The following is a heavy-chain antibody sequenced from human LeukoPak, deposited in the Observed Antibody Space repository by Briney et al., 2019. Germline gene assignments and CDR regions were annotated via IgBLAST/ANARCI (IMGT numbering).Heavy chain of an antibody. CDR2: VNHNGGT. D-gene: IGHD2-2*01. Sequence: PSETLSLTCAVYGGSFTDYYWSWIRQPPGKGREWIGEVNHNGGTNYNPSLKSRVTISMDTSKNQFSLKLTSVTAADTAIYYCARVASSCYLAYWGQGTLVTVSS. CDR1: GGSFTDYY. CDR3: ARVASSCYLAY. V-gene: IGHV4-34*01. J-gene: IGHJ4*02.